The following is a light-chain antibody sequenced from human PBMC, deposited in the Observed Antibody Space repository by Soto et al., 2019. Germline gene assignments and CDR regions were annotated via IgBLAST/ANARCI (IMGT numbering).Light chain of an antibody. CDR1: NSNIGRNT. CDR2: SNN. Sequence: QSVLTQPPSASGTPGQRVTISCSGSNSNIGRNTVNWYQQLPGAAPNLLIYSNNERPSGVPDRFSGSKSGTSASLAISGLXXXXXXDXYCAAWDESPNVPVFGGGTQLTVL. CDR3: AAWDESPNVPV. J-gene: IGLJ2*01. V-gene: IGLV1-44*01.